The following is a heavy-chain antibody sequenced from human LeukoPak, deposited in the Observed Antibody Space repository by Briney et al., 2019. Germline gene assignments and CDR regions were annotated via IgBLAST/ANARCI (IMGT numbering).Heavy chain of an antibody. D-gene: IGHD3-16*02. Sequence: ASVKVSCKASGYTFTDYAMNWVRQAPGQGLEWMGWIHPNTGNPTYAQGFTGQFVFSLDTSVGTTYLQISSLKAEDTAVYYCARAYQSLGGLSLPDHWGQGTLVTVSS. CDR3: ARAYQSLGGLSLPDH. V-gene: IGHV7-4-1*02. CDR2: IHPNTGNP. J-gene: IGHJ5*02. CDR1: GYTFTDYA.